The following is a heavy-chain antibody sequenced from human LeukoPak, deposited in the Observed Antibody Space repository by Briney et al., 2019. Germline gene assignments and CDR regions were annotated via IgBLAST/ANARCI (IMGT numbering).Heavy chain of an antibody. CDR1: GFTFSSYA. J-gene: IGHJ6*03. D-gene: IGHD2-15*01. CDR3: AKRGRDIVVVVAAFKHGNYYYYMDV. V-gene: IGHV3-23*01. CDR2: ISGSGGST. Sequence: PGGSLRLSCAASGFTFSSYAMSWVRQAPGKGLEWVSAISGSGGSTYYADSVKGRFTISRDNSKNTLYLQMNSLRAEDTAVYYCAKRGRDIVVVVAAFKHGNYYYYMDVWGKGTTVTVSS.